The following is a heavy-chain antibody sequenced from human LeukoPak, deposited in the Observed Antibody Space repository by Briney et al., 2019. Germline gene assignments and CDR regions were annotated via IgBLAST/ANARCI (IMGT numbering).Heavy chain of an antibody. CDR3: ARPYCSGGTCYFDY. V-gene: IGHV3-21*01. CDR1: GFTFSSYS. Sequence: GGSLRLSCAASGFTFSSYSMNWVRQAPGKGLEWVSSISSSSSYIYYADSVKGRFTISRDNAKSTLYLQMDSLRAEDTAVYYCARPYCSGGTCYFDYWGRGTLVTVSS. D-gene: IGHD2-15*01. J-gene: IGHJ4*02. CDR2: ISSSSSYI.